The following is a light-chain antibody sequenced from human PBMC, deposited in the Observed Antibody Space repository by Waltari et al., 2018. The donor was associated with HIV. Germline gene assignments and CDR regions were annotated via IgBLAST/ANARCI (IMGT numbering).Light chain of an antibody. CDR3: QSADATGSSVL. Sequence: SDELTQPPSVSVSPGQTATITCSGDALPKQYTHWYQQKSGQAPVLRIHKDTERPSGIPGRFSGSSSGTIVTLTISGVQAEDEADYYCQSADATGSSVLFGGGTKLTVL. J-gene: IGLJ2*01. CDR1: ALPKQY. V-gene: IGLV3-25*03. CDR2: KDT.